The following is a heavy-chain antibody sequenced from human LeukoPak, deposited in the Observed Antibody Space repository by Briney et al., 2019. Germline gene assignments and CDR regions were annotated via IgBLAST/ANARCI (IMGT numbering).Heavy chain of an antibody. Sequence: SETLSLTCTVSGGSISSYYWSWIRQPPGKGLEWIGYIYYSGSTNYNPSLKTRVTISVDTSKNQFSLKLRCVTAADTPVYYFARVPPDYDILSGYYRTWFDPWGQGTMITVSS. CDR3: ARVPPDYDILSGYYRTWFDP. CDR1: GGSISSYY. D-gene: IGHD3-9*01. J-gene: IGHJ5*02. V-gene: IGHV4-59*08. CDR2: IYYSGST.